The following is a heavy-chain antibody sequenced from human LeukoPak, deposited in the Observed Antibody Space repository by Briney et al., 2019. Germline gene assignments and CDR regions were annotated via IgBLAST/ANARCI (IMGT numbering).Heavy chain of an antibody. J-gene: IGHJ4*02. CDR2: IIPIFGTA. CDR3: ARGGDIVVVPAAMRYFDY. Sequence: SVKVSCKASGGTFSSYAISWVRQAPGQGLEWIGGIIPIFGTANYAQKFQGRVTITADESTSTAYMELSSLRSEDTAVYCCARGGDIVVVPAAMRYFDYWGQGTLVTVSS. D-gene: IGHD2-2*01. V-gene: IGHV1-69*13. CDR1: GGTFSSYA.